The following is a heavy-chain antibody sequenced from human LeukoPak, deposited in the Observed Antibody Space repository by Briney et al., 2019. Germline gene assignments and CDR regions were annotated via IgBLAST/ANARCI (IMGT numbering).Heavy chain of an antibody. V-gene: IGHV3-30*18. Sequence: GGSLRLSCAASGFTFRSFDMHWVRQAPGKGLEWVAVISYDGSNKYYADSVEGRFTISRDNSKNTLYLQLNSLGAEDTAVYYCAKDRYGSETYTDYWGQGTLVTVSS. CDR2: ISYDGSNK. J-gene: IGHJ4*02. CDR1: GFTFRSFD. D-gene: IGHD3-10*01. CDR3: AKDRYGSETYTDY.